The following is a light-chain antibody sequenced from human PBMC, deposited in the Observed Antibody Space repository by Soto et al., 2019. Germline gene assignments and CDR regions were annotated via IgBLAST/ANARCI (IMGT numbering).Light chain of an antibody. V-gene: IGKV3-15*01. CDR1: QSVSGN. Sequence: EVVMTQSPATLSVSPGERATLSCRASQSVSGNLAWYQQKPGQAPRLLIYAASTRATGIPVRFSGSGSGTEFTLTFSSLQSEDFAVYYCHQYNNWLALTFGGGTKVEIK. J-gene: IGKJ4*01. CDR3: HQYNNWLALT. CDR2: AAS.